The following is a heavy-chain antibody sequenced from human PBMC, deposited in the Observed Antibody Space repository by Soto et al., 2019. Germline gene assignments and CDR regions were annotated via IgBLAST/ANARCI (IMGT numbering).Heavy chain of an antibody. CDR1: GGSFSGYY. J-gene: IGHJ4*02. CDR3: ARAAPRYCSGGSCXSGRDY. CDR2: INHSGST. Sequence: QVQLQQWGAGLLKPSETLSLTCAVYGGSFSGYYWSWIRQPPGKGLEWIGEINHSGSTNYNPSLKSRVTISVDTSKNQFSLKLSSVTAADTAVYYCARAAPRYCSGGSCXSGRDYWGQGTLVTVSS. V-gene: IGHV4-34*01. D-gene: IGHD2-15*01.